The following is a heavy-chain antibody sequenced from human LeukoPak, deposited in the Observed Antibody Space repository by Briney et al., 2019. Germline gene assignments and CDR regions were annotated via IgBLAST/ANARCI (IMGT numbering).Heavy chain of an antibody. CDR3: ARDHDILTGFYYFDY. Sequence: ASVKVSFKASGYTFTSYGISWVRQAPGQGLEWMGWISAYNGNTNYAQKLQGRVTMTTDTSTSTAYMELRSLRSDDTAVYYCARDHDILTGFYYFDYWGQGTLVTVSS. D-gene: IGHD3-9*01. CDR2: ISAYNGNT. V-gene: IGHV1-18*01. CDR1: GYTFTSYG. J-gene: IGHJ4*02.